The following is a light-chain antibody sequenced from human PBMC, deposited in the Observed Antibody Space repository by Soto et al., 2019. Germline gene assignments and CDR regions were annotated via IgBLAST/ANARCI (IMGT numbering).Light chain of an antibody. CDR1: SSNIGKSH. CDR3: ATWDDSLSAAV. V-gene: IGLV1-51*01. CDR2: DNH. J-gene: IGLJ1*01. Sequence: QSVLTQPPSVSAAPGQKVTISCSGSSSNIGKSHVSWYQHLPGTAPKLLIYDNHKRLSGIPDRLYGSKSGTAATLDITGLQTGDEADYYCATWDDSLSAAVFGPGTKVTVL.